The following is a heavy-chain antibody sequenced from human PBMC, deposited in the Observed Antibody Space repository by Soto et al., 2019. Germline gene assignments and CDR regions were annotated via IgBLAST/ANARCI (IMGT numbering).Heavy chain of an antibody. D-gene: IGHD3-22*01. CDR3: ARGGRDYEGSGYYQGHV. CDR2: IVPIFVA. CDR1: GGTFSNYG. V-gene: IGHV1-69*12. J-gene: IGHJ6*02. Sequence: QVQLVQSGAEVKKPGSSVKVSCKSSGGTFSNYGFSWVRQAPGRGLECMGVIVPIFVAEHPQKFQGRVTLTADESTNTVFMELRGLGSEDTAVYYCARGGRDYEGSGYYQGHVWGQGTTVTVSS.